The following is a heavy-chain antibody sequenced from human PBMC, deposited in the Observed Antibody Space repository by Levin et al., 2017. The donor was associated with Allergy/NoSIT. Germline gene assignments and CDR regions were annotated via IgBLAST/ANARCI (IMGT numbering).Heavy chain of an antibody. CDR3: TRDSSGWYYYYGMDV. V-gene: IGHV3-49*03. J-gene: IGHJ6*02. CDR2: IRSKAYGGTT. D-gene: IGHD6-19*01. Sequence: GGSLRLSCTASGFTFGDYAMSWFRQAPGKGLEWVGFIRSKAYGGTTEYAASVKGRFTISRDDSKSIAYLQMNSLKTEDTAVHYCTRDSSGWYYYYGMDVWGQGTTVTVSS. CDR1: GFTFGDYA.